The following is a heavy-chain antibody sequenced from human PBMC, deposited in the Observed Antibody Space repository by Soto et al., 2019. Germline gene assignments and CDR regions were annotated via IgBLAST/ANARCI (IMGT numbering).Heavy chain of an antibody. CDR1: GGSISSSSYY. D-gene: IGHD6-13*01. J-gene: IGHJ5*02. V-gene: IGHV4-39*01. Sequence: PSETLSLTCTVSGGSISSSSYYWGWIRQPPGKGLEWIGSIYYSGSTYYNPSLKSRVTISVDTSKNQFSLKLSSVTAADTAVYYCARYGPTPYSSSWPLNWFDPRGQGTLFIVSS. CDR2: IYYSGST. CDR3: ARYGPTPYSSSWPLNWFDP.